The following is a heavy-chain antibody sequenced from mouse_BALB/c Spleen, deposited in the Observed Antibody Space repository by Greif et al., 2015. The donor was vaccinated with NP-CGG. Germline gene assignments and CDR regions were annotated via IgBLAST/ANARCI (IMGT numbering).Heavy chain of an antibody. V-gene: IGHV14-3*02. D-gene: IGHD1-1*01. CDR1: GFNIKDTY. CDR3: ARLGFYYGSSSWYFDV. CDR2: IDPANGNT. Sequence: DVQLQESGAELVKPGASVKLSCTASGFNIKDTYMHWVKQRPEQGLEWIGRIDPANGNTKYDPKFQGKATITADTSSNTAYLQLSSLTSEDTAVYYCARLGFYYGSSSWYFDVWGAGTTVTVSS. J-gene: IGHJ1*01.